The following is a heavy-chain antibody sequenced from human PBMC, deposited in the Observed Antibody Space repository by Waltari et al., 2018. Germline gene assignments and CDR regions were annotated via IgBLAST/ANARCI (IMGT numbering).Heavy chain of an antibody. V-gene: IGHV4-39*02. CDR2: LSYTGAT. D-gene: IGHD5-12*01. CDR3: ATYIGASVGTAAFDV. CDR1: GVSITSNRHY. J-gene: IGHJ3*01. Sequence: QLQLQESGPGLVKPSETLSLTCSVSGVSITSNRHYWGWIRQPPGQGLEWIGTLSYTGATYSSPSLQSRVTISRDTSKNHWSLTLGSVTAADTAVYYCATYIGASVGTAAFDVWGQGTMVTVSS.